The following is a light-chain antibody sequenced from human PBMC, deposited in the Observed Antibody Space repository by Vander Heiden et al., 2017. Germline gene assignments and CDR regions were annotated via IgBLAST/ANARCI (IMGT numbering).Light chain of an antibody. CDR1: QSLLHSNGYNY. V-gene: IGKV2-28*01. CDR2: LGS. J-gene: IGKJ3*01. CDR3: MQALQTLFT. Sequence: DIVMTQSPLSLPVTPGEPASIPCRPSQSLLHSNGYNYLDWYLQKPGQSPQLLIYLGSSRASGVPDRFSGSGSGTDFTLKISRVEAEDVGVYCCMQALQTLFTFGPGTKVDIK.